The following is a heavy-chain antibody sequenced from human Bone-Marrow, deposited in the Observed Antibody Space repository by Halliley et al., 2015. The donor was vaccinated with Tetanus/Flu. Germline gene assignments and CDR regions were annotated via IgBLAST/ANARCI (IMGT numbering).Heavy chain of an antibody. V-gene: IGHV3-23*01. D-gene: IGHD3-3*01. Sequence: GWVPVNNPSGASTYCADSVRGRFTIPRDNSKNTLYLQMISLRADDTAVYYCAKETFGNGMDVWGPGTTVTVSS. CDR2: NNPSGAST. J-gene: IGHJ6*02. CDR3: AKETFGNGMDV.